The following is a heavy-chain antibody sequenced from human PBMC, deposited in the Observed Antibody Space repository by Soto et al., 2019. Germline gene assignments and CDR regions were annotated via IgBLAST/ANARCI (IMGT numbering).Heavy chain of an antibody. CDR2: IYYSGST. Sequence: SETLSLTCTVSGGSISSDYWSWIRQPPGKGLEWIGYIYYSGSTNYNPSLKSRVTISVDTSKNQFSLKLSSVTAADTAVYYCARDRPDYDILTETPLPGYMDGWGKGTTVTVSS. CDR3: ARDRPDYDILTETPLPGYMDG. V-gene: IGHV4-59*01. CDR1: GGSISSDY. D-gene: IGHD3-9*01. J-gene: IGHJ6*03.